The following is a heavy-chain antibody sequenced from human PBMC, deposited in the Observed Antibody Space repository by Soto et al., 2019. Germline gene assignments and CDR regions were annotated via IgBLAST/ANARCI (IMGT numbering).Heavy chain of an antibody. D-gene: IGHD3-3*01. J-gene: IGHJ5*02. Sequence: ASVKVSCEACGYRYTSYGISWVRQAPGQGLEWMGWISAYNGNTNYAQKLQGRVTMTTDTSTSTAYMELRSLRSDDTAVYYCARGRSGYDFWSGLFDPWGQGTLVTVSS. V-gene: IGHV1-18*01. CDR2: ISAYNGNT. CDR3: ARGRSGYDFWSGLFDP. CDR1: GYRYTSYG.